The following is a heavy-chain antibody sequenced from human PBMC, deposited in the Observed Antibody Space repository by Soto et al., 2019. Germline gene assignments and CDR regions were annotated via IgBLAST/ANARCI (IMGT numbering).Heavy chain of an antibody. Sequence: SVKVSCKGSVGTFSSYTISWVRQAPGQGLEWMGRIIPILGIANYAQKFQGRVTITADKSTSTAYMELSSLRSGDTAVYYCARGGTDYGDYYFDYWGQGTLVTVSS. D-gene: IGHD4-17*01. CDR3: ARGGTDYGDYYFDY. CDR1: VGTFSSYT. CDR2: IIPILGIA. V-gene: IGHV1-69*02. J-gene: IGHJ4*02.